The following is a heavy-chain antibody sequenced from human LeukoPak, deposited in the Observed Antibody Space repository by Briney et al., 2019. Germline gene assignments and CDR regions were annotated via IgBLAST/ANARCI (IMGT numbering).Heavy chain of an antibody. D-gene: IGHD6-19*01. CDR1: GDSFTSYW. CDR2: VYPGDSDT. V-gene: IGHV5-51*01. J-gene: IGHJ4*02. CDR3: ARRSGARSAAVAADY. Sequence: GESLKISCKDSGDSFTSYWIGWVRQMPGKGLEWMGIVYPGDSDTRYSPSFQGQVTISADKSINTAYLQWSSLKASDTGIYYCARRSGARSAAVAADYWGQGTLVTVSS.